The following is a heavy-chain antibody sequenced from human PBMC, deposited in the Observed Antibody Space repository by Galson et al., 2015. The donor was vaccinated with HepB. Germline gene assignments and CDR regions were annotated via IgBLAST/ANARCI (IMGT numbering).Heavy chain of an antibody. CDR1: GYTFTSYA. CDR3: ARVYLEVPDSSGYFDY. V-gene: IGHV1-3*01. D-gene: IGHD3-22*01. CDR2: INAGNGNT. Sequence: PVKVSCKASGYTFTSYAMHWVRQAPGQRLEWMGWINAGNGNTKYSQKFQGRVTITRDTSASTAYMELSSLRSEDTAVYYCARVYLEVPDSSGYFDYWGQGTLVTVSS. J-gene: IGHJ4*02.